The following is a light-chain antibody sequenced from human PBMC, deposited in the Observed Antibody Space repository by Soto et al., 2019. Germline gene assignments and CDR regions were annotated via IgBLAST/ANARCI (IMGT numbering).Light chain of an antibody. Sequence: QAALTQPASVSGSPGQSITISCSVTSSDVGAYNYVTWYQQYPGKAPKLMIYEVSNRPSGVSNRFSGSKSGNTASLTISGLQAEDEADYYCSSFTSSTTYVFGTGTKVTVL. J-gene: IGLJ1*01. CDR3: SSFTSSTTYV. CDR2: EVS. CDR1: SSDVGAYNY. V-gene: IGLV2-14*01.